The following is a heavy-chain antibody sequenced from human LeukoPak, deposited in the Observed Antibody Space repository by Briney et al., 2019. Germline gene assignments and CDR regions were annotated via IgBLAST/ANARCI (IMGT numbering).Heavy chain of an antibody. Sequence: GGSLRLSCAASGFTFSSYAMSWVRQAPGKGLEWVSAISGSGGSTYYADSVKGRFTISRDSSKNTLYLQMNSLRAEDTAVYYCAKGSWVAAAGTRDYWGQGTLVTVSS. V-gene: IGHV3-23*01. CDR1: GFTFSSYA. D-gene: IGHD6-13*01. CDR3: AKGSWVAAAGTRDY. J-gene: IGHJ4*02. CDR2: ISGSGGST.